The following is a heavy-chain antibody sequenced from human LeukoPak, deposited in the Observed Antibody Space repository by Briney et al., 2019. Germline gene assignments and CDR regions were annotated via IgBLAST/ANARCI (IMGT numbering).Heavy chain of an antibody. D-gene: IGHD6-13*01. V-gene: IGHV4-31*03. CDR3: ARDSTDHSSSWSVDAFDI. Sequence: PSETLSRTCTVSGGSISSGGYYWSWIRQHPGKGLEWIGYIYYSGSTYYNPSLKSRVTISVDTSKNQFSLKLSSVTAADTAVYYCARDSTDHSSSWSVDAFDIWGQGTMATVSS. J-gene: IGHJ3*02. CDR2: IYYSGST. CDR1: GGSISSGGYY.